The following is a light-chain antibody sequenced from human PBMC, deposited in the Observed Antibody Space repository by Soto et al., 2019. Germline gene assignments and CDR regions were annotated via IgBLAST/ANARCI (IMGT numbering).Light chain of an antibody. J-gene: IGKJ4*01. Sequence: DIQMTQSPSTLSASVGDRVTITCRASQSISSWLAWYQQNPGKAPKLLIYKASSLESGVPSRFSGSGSGTEFTLNISSLQPDDFAPYYCQQYNSYSLTFGGGTKVEIK. CDR1: QSISSW. V-gene: IGKV1-5*03. CDR3: QQYNSYSLT. CDR2: KAS.